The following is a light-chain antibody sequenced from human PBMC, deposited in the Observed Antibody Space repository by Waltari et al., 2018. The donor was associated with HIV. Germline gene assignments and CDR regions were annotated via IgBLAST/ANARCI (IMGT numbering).Light chain of an antibody. CDR3: QSYDSRLSGSRV. CDR2: YN. Sequence: QSVLTQPPSVSGAPGQRVTIPCTGNSANIGADYDVHWYQQLPGTAPKLLTYYNHRPSWVPDRFSGSKSVTSSSLAITGVRAEDEDYYFCQSYDSRLSGSRVFGGGTKLSVL. CDR1: SANIGADYD. V-gene: IGLV1-40*01. J-gene: IGLJ3*02.